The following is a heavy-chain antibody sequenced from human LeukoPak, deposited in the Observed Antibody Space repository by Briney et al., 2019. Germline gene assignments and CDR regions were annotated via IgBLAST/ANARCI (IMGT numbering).Heavy chain of an antibody. CDR3: ARRGVAAAYDY. V-gene: IGHV4-31*02. CDR1: GFTFSSYG. D-gene: IGHD6-13*01. Sequence: LRLSCAASGFTFSSYGMHWIRQHPGKGLEWIGYIYYSGSTYYNPSLKSRVTISVDTSKNQFSLKLSSVTAADTAVYYCARRGVAAAYDYWGQGTLVTVSS. CDR2: IYYSGST. J-gene: IGHJ4*02.